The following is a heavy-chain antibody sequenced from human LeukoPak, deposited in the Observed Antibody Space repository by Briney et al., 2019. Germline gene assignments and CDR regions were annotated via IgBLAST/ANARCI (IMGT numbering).Heavy chain of an antibody. CDR1: GYTFTSYY. J-gene: IGHJ5*02. CDR3: VREARAGDWFDP. V-gene: IGHV1-2*02. CDR2: INPDSGGT. Sequence: ASVKVSCKPSGYTFTSYYIHAGRQAPGQGPEWMGWINPDSGGTNYAQQFQGRVTMTRDTSISTVYMDLSRLRSDDTAMYYCVREARAGDWFDPWGQGNGVIVSS.